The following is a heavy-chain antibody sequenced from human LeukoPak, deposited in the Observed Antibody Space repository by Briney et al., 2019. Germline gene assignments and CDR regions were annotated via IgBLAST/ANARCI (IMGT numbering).Heavy chain of an antibody. J-gene: IGHJ4*02. D-gene: IGHD4-11*01. CDR3: AKDLGYSNFYFDY. V-gene: IGHV3-30*02. Sequence: GGSLRLSCAASGFTFSSYGMHWVRQAPGKGLEWVAFIRYDGSNKYYAGSVKGRFTISRDNSKNTLYLQMNSLRAEDTAVYYCAKDLGYSNFYFDYWGQGTLVTVSS. CDR1: GFTFSSYG. CDR2: IRYDGSNK.